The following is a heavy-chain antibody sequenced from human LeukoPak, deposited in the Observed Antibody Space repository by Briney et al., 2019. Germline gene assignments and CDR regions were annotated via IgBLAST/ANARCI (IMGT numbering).Heavy chain of an antibody. CDR2: IYNSGGT. Sequence: PSETLSLTCTVSGGSISSYYWSWIRQPPGKGLEWIGYIYNSGGTNYNPSLKSRATISVDTSKNQFSLKLSSVTAADTAVYYCARVGVDSGRGRAENWGQGTLVTVSS. V-gene: IGHV4-59*01. CDR3: ARVGVDSGRGRAEN. CDR1: GGSISSYY. J-gene: IGHJ4*02. D-gene: IGHD1-26*01.